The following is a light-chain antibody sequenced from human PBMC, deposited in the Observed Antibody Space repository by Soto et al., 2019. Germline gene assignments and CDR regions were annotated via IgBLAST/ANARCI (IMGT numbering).Light chain of an antibody. CDR2: DAS. CDR1: QSVSSY. J-gene: IGKJ4*02. Sequence: EIVLTQSPATLSLSPGERATLSCRASQSVSSYLAWYQQKPGQAPRLLIYDASNRATGIPARFSGSGSGIDFTLTISSLEPEDFAVYYCQQRSNWPLTLGGGTKVEIK. V-gene: IGKV3-11*01. CDR3: QQRSNWPLT.